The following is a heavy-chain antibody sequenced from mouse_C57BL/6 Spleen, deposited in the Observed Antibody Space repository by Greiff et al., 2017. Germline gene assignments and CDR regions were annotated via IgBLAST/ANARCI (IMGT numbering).Heavy chain of an antibody. CDR3: ARGGGNYEGGAMDY. D-gene: IGHD2-1*01. J-gene: IGHJ4*01. V-gene: IGHV1-59*01. CDR1: GYTFTSYW. Sequence: QVQLQQPGAELVRPGTSVKLSCKASGYTFTSYWMHWVKQRPGQGLEWIGVIDPSDSYTNYNQKFKGKATLTVDTSSSTAYMQLSSLTSEDSAVYYCARGGGNYEGGAMDYWGQGTSVTVSS. CDR2: IDPSDSYT.